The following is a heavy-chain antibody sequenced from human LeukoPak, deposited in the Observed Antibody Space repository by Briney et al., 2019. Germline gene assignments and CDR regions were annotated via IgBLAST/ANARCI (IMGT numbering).Heavy chain of an antibody. V-gene: IGHV3-23*01. CDR1: GFTFSSYA. D-gene: IGHD3-16*01. CDR3: AKDPFGQLRPLYYFDY. J-gene: IGHJ4*02. Sequence: PGGSLRLSCAASGFTFSSYAMSWVRQAPGKGLEWVSAISDSGGSTYYADSVKGRFTISRDNSKNTLYLQMNSLRAEDTAVYYCAKDPFGQLRPLYYFDYWGQGTLVTVSS. CDR2: ISDSGGST.